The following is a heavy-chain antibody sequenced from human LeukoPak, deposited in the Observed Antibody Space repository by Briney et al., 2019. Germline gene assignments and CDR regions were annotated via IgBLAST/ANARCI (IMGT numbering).Heavy chain of an antibody. J-gene: IGHJ5*02. V-gene: IGHV4-59*12. CDR1: GGSISSYY. CDR2: IYYSGST. Sequence: SETLSVTCTVPGGSISSYYWIWIRQPPGKGLEWIGYIYYSGSTYYNPSLKSRVTISVDTSKNQFSLKLSSVTAADTAVYYCARVNSDYYDSSGYWYNWFDPWGQGTLDTVSS. D-gene: IGHD3-22*01. CDR3: ARVNSDYYDSSGYWYNWFDP.